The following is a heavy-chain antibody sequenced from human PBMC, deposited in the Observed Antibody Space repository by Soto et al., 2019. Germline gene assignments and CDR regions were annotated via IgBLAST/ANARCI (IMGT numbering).Heavy chain of an antibody. Sequence: ASVKVSCKASGYTFATYGISWVRQAPGQGLEWMGWISTYNGNTNYAQRFQGRVTITTDTSASTAYMELSSLRSEDTAVYYCARDRGIAVAGTFDYWGQGTLVTVSS. CDR1: GYTFATYG. CDR3: ARDRGIAVAGTFDY. V-gene: IGHV1-18*01. D-gene: IGHD6-19*01. CDR2: ISTYNGNT. J-gene: IGHJ4*02.